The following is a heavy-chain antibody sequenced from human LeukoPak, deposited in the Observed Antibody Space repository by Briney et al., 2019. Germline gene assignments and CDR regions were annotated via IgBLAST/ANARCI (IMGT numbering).Heavy chain of an antibody. CDR3: ARPDAYGDYYSVFDY. V-gene: IGHV7-4-1*02. D-gene: IGHD4-17*01. J-gene: IGHJ4*02. Sequence: ASVKVSRKASVYTFTSYAMNWVRQAPGPGLEWMGWINTNTGNPTYAQGFTGRFVFSLDTPVSTAYLQISSLKAEDTAVYYCARPDAYGDYYSVFDYWGQGTLVTVSS. CDR2: INTNTGNP. CDR1: VYTFTSYA.